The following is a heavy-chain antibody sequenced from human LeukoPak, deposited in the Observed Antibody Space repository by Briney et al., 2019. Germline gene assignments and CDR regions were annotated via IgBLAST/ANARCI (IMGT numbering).Heavy chain of an antibody. D-gene: IGHD6-13*01. J-gene: IGHJ6*03. Sequence: SETLSLTCAVYGGSFSGYYWSWIRQSPGKGLEWIGEINHSGSTNYNPSLKSRVTISVDTSKNQFSLKLSSVTAADTAVYYCARSYSSSWYTGYYYYYMDVWGKGTTVTVSS. CDR3: ARSYSSSWYTGYYYYYMDV. V-gene: IGHV4-34*01. CDR1: GGSFSGYY. CDR2: INHSGST.